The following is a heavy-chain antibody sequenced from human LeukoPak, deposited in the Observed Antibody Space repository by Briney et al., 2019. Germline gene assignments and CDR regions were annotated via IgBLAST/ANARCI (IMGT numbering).Heavy chain of an antibody. V-gene: IGHV3-21*01. CDR1: GFTFSSYS. D-gene: IGHD4-17*01. Sequence: GGSLRLSCAASGFTFSSYSMNWVRQAPGKGLEWVSSISSSSSYIYYADSVKGRFTISRDNAKNSLYLQMNSLRAEDTAVYYCARDLAKGATVTPDYWGQGTLATVSS. CDR3: ARDLAKGATVTPDY. J-gene: IGHJ4*02. CDR2: ISSSSSYI.